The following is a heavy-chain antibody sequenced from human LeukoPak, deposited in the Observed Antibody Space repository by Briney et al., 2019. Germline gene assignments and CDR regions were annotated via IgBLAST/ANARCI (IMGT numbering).Heavy chain of an antibody. V-gene: IGHV4-59*08. CDR3: ARPPPLGIEQIHSLDP. Sequence: SETLSLTCRVSGGSIRNYYWSWIRQPLGKGLGWVGYFFYRGSTNYNPSLKGRVTISVDTSRNQFSLNLTSVTAADTAVYFCARPPPLGIEQIHSLDPWGQGTLVTVSS. D-gene: IGHD7-27*01. CDR2: FFYRGST. CDR1: GGSIRNYY. J-gene: IGHJ5*02.